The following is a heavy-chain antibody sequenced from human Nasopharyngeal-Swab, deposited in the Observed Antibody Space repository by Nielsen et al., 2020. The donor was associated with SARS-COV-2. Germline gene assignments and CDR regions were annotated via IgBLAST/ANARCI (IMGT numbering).Heavy chain of an antibody. CDR1: GFTFSIYA. CDR2: ISYDGSNK. D-gene: IGHD4-23*01. J-gene: IGHJ4*02. V-gene: IGHV3-30*04. Sequence: GESLKISCAASGFTFSIYAMHWVRQAPGKGLEWVAVISYDGSNKYYADSVKGRFTISRDNSKNTLYLQMNSLRAEDTAVYYCARDESPRLRWLDYWGQGTLVTVSS. CDR3: ARDESPRLRWLDY.